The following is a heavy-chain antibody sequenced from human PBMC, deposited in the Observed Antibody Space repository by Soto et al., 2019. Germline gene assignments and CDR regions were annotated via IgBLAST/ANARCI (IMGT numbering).Heavy chain of an antibody. J-gene: IGHJ6*02. D-gene: IGHD5-18*01. CDR2: ISYDGSNK. CDR1: GVTFSSYA. Sequence: GRSLRLSCAASGVTFSSYAMHWVRQAPGKGLEWVAVISYDGSNKYYADSVKGRFTISRENSKNTPYLQMNSLRAEDTAVYYCAIVLRGYSYGFNYYYGIDVWGQGTTVTVSS. V-gene: IGHV3-30-3*01. CDR3: AIVLRGYSYGFNYYYGIDV.